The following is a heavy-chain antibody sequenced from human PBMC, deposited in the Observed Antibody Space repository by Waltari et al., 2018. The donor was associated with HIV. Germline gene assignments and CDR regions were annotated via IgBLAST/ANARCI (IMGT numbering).Heavy chain of an antibody. Sequence: EVRLVESGGGWVQPGGSLTLTWAASGFTFSFYRLSWVRQAPGKGLEWVANINQAGTERHYVDSVRGRFTISRDNGKRSSFLQMNSLTVEDTAVYYCATTHGSGDYDNDFDYWGQGTLV. CDR1: GFTFSFYR. V-gene: IGHV3-7*01. CDR2: INQAGTER. D-gene: IGHD3-10*01. CDR3: ATTHGSGDYDNDFDY. J-gene: IGHJ4*02.